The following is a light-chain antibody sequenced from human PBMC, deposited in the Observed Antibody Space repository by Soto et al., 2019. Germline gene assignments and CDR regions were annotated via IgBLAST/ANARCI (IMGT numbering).Light chain of an antibody. CDR3: SSFTRSSTYG. J-gene: IGLJ1*01. Sequence: QSALTQPASVSGSPGQSITISCTGTSSDVGAYNFVSWYQQYPGKAPKVMIYEVNNRPSGVSNLFSGSKSGNTASLTISGLQGEDEADYYCSSFTRSSTYGFGSGTKLTVL. CDR1: SSDVGAYNF. CDR2: EVN. V-gene: IGLV2-14*01.